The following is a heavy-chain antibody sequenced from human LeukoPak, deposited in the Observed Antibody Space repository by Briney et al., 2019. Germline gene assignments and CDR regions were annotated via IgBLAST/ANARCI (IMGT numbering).Heavy chain of an antibody. CDR2: INPKTGGT. CDR1: EYTFTDYY. Sequence: ASVKVSCRSSEYTFTDYYIHWVRQAPGQGLEWMGWINPKTGGTNYAQKFQGWVTMTRDTSISTAYMEVSRLRSDDMAVYHCARDPGQYYDILTSYYTPYYFDYWGQGTLVTVSS. V-gene: IGHV1-2*04. J-gene: IGHJ4*02. D-gene: IGHD3-9*01. CDR3: ARDPGQYYDILTSYYTPYYFDY.